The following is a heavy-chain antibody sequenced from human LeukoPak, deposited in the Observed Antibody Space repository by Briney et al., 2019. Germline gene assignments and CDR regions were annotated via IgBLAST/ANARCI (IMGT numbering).Heavy chain of an antibody. CDR1: GYTFTGYY. CDR3: ARGLDTAMVTRGLDY. CDR2: INPNSGGT. J-gene: IGHJ4*02. V-gene: IGHV1-2*02. Sequence: EASVKVSCKASGYTFTGYYMHWVRQAPGQGLEWMGWINPNSGGTNYAQKFQGRVTMTRDTSISTAYMELSRLRSDDTAVYYCARGLDTAMVTRGLDYWGQGTLVTVSS. D-gene: IGHD5-18*01.